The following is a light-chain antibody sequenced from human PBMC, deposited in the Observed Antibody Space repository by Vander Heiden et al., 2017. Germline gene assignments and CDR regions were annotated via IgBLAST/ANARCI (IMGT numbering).Light chain of an antibody. V-gene: IGKV3-15*01. CDR3: QQYNNWPRT. CDR2: GAS. Sequence: EIVMTQSPATLSVSPGERATLSCRASQSVSSNLAWYQRKPGQAPRLLIYGASTRATGIPARFSGRGSGTEFTLTISRLQSEDFAVYYCQQYNNWPRTFGQGTKVEIK. J-gene: IGKJ1*01. CDR1: QSVSSN.